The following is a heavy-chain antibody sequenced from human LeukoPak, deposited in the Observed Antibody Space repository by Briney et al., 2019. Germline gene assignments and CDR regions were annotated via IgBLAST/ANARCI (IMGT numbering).Heavy chain of an antibody. D-gene: IGHD1-26*01. V-gene: IGHV4-59*08. CDR3: ARHVGATDDYSDY. J-gene: IGHJ4*02. CDR2: IYYSGST. CDR1: GGSISSYY. Sequence: PSETLSLTCTVSGGSISSYYWSWIRQPPGKGLEWIGYIYYSGSTNYNPSLKSRVTISVDTSKNQFSLKLSSVTAADTAVYYCARHVGATDDYSDYWGQGTLVTVSS.